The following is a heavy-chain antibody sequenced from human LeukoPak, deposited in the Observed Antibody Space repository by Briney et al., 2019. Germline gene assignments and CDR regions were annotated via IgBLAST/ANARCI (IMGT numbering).Heavy chain of an antibody. CDR1: GGSFSVYY. Sequence: SETLSLTCAVYGGSFSVYYWNWIRQPPGKGLEWIGEINHSGSTNYNPSLKSRGTISVDTSKNQFSLKLSPVTAADTAVYYCARGRYSSSWYGAFDIWGQGTMVTVSS. CDR2: INHSGST. CDR3: ARGRYSSSWYGAFDI. V-gene: IGHV4-34*01. D-gene: IGHD6-13*01. J-gene: IGHJ3*02.